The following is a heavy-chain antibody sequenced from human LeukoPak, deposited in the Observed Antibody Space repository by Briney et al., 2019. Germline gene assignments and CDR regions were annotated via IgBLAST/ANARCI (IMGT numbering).Heavy chain of an antibody. CDR1: GYSFTSYW. V-gene: IGHV5-51*01. D-gene: IGHD1-1*01. J-gene: IGHJ6*04. CDR3: ARQLERGPYYYYGMDV. Sequence: GESLKISCKGPGYSFTSYWIGWVRQMPGKGLGWMGIIYPADSDTRYSPSFQGQVTISADKSISTAYLQWSSLKASDTAMYYCARQLERGPYYYYGMDVWGKGTTVTVSS. CDR2: IYPADSDT.